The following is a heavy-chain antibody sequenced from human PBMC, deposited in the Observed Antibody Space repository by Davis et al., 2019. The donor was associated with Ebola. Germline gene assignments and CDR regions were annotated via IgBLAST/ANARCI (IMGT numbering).Heavy chain of an antibody. J-gene: IGHJ5*02. CDR1: GYTFTNYF. CDR3: ARDSVNGWFDP. CDR2: INCNNGGT. Sequence: ASVKVSCKTSGYTFTNYFVHWVRQAPGQGLEWMGSINCNNGGTNYVQKLQGRVTMTTDTSTSTAYMELRSLRSDDTAVYYCARDSVNGWFDPWGQGTLVTVSS. V-gene: IGHV1-18*01. D-gene: IGHD2-8*01.